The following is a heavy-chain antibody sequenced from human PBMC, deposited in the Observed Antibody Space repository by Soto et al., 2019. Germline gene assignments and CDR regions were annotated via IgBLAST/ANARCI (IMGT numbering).Heavy chain of an antibody. J-gene: IGHJ4*02. CDR3: ARGGQDFWSGPFDY. V-gene: IGHV4-31*03. D-gene: IGHD3-3*01. CDR1: GGSLSSGGYH. CDR2: IYYSGST. Sequence: SETLSLTCTVSGGSLSSGGYHWSWIRQHPGKGLEWIGYIYYSGSTYYNPSLKSRVTISVDTSKNQFSLKLSSVTAADTALYYCARGGQDFWSGPFDYWGRGALVTVSS.